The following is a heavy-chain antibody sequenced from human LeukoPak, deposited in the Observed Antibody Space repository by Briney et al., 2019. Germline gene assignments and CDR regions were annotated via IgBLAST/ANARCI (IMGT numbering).Heavy chain of an antibody. D-gene: IGHD1/OR15-1a*01. V-gene: IGHV4-38-2*02. Sequence: PSETLSLTCAVSGFSVSTIHYYWGWVRQSPGKGLEWIASIDHGGGIHCIPSLQSRLTISRDTSNNHFSLRLSSVTAADTAVYYCARDSGNWNIDYWGRGLLVTVSS. J-gene: IGHJ4*02. CDR2: IDHGGGI. CDR3: ARDSGNWNIDY. CDR1: GFSVSTIHYY.